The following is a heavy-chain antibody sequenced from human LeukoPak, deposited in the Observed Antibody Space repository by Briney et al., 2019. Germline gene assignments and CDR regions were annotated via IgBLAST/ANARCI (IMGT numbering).Heavy chain of an antibody. V-gene: IGHV4-34*01. J-gene: IGHJ6*03. Sequence: PSETLSLTCAVYGGSFSGYYWSWIRQPPGKGLEWIGEINHSGSTNYNPSLKSRVTISVDTSKNQFSLKLSSVTAADTAVYYCAREKYDFWSGSLSYYMDVWGKGTTVTVSS. D-gene: IGHD3-3*01. CDR2: INHSGST. CDR3: AREKYDFWSGSLSYYMDV. CDR1: GGSFSGYY.